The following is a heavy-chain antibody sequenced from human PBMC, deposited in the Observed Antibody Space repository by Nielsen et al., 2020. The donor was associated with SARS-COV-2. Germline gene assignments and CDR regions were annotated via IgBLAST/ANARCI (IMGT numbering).Heavy chain of an antibody. CDR3: ARGPFDFWSGWPYYMDV. Sequence: SETLSLTCTVSGGSISSGDYYWSWIRQHPGKGLEWIGYIYYSGSTYYNPSLKSRVTISVDTSKNQFSLKLSSVTAADTAVYYCARGPFDFWSGWPYYMDVWGKGTTVTVSS. J-gene: IGHJ6*03. CDR1: GGSISSGDYY. D-gene: IGHD3-3*01. V-gene: IGHV4-31*03. CDR2: IYYSGST.